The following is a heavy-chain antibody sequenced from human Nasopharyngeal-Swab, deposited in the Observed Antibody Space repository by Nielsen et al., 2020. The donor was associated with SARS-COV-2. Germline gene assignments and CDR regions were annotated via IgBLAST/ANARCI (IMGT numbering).Heavy chain of an antibody. CDR2: FDPEDGET. D-gene: IGHD2-15*01. J-gene: IGHJ5*02. Sequence: ASVKVSCKVSGYTLTQLSMHWVRQAPGKGLEWMGVFDPEDGETIYAQKFQGRVTMTADTSTDTAYVELRSLRSEDTAVYYCATGAVVAATGWFDPWGQGKLVTVSS. CDR1: GYTLTQLS. CDR3: ATGAVVAATGWFDP. V-gene: IGHV1-24*01.